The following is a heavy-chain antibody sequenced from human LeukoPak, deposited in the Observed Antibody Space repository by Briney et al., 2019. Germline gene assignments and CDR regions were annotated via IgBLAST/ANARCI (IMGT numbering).Heavy chain of an antibody. CDR3: ARGDSTEDY. Sequence: SETLSLTCAVYGGSFSGYYWSWIRQPPGKGLEWIGEINHSGSTNYNPSLKSRVTISVDTSKNQFSLKLSSVTAADTAVYYCARGDSTEDYWGRGTLVTVSS. V-gene: IGHV4-34*01. CDR2: INHSGST. CDR1: GGSFSGYY. D-gene: IGHD4-17*01. J-gene: IGHJ4*02.